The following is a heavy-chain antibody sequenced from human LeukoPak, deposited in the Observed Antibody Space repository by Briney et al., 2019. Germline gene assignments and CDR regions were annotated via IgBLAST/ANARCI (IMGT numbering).Heavy chain of an antibody. J-gene: IGHJ4*02. CDR2: IKQDGSEK. CDR1: GFSFSSYW. V-gene: IGHV3-7*01. D-gene: IGHD3-10*01. CDR3: ARDSDYGSGSYYPTFDY. Sequence: PGGSLRLSCAASGFSFSSYWMSWVRQAPGKGLEWVANIKQDGSEKNYVDSVKGRFTISRDNAKNSLYLQMNSLRAEDTAVFYCARDSDYGSGSYYPTFDYWGQGTLVTVSS.